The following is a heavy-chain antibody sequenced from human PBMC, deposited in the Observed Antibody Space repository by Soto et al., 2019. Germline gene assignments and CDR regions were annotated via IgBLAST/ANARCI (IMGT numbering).Heavy chain of an antibody. V-gene: IGHV6-1*01. CDR2: TYYRTRWYY. J-gene: IGHJ6*03. Sequence: QVQLQESGPGLVKPSQTLSLTCVISGDSVSSNSAAWNWIRQSPSRGLEWLGRTYYRTRWYYDYAVSVRSRITVNPDTSKNQYSLQLTSVTPEDTAVYFCAATTSHYWYYMDVWGKGTTVTVSS. CDR1: GDSVSSNSAA. D-gene: IGHD1-7*01. CDR3: AATTSHYWYYMDV.